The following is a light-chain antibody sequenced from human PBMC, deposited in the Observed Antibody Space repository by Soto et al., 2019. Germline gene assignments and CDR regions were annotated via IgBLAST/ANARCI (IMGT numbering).Light chain of an antibody. CDR1: QTVSSSY. CDR3: QQYGTSPPYT. CDR2: GAS. J-gene: IGKJ2*01. Sequence: EIVLTQSPGTLSLSPGERATLSCRASQTVSSSYLAWYQQKPGQAPRLLIYGASRRATGIPDRFSGSGSGTDFTLTISRLEPEDFAVYYCQQYGTSPPYTFGLGTKVEIK. V-gene: IGKV3-20*01.